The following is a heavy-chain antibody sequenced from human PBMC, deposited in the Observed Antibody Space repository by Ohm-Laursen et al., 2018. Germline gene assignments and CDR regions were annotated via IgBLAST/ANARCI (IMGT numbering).Heavy chain of an antibody. CDR3: ARGPAVADY. CDR1: GGSISSYY. Sequence: SDTLSLTWTVSGGSISSYYWTWIRQPPGKGLEWIGYIYYTGSTSYNPSLKSRVTISVDTSKNQFSLKLSSVTAADTAVYYCARGPAVADYWGQGTLVTVSS. J-gene: IGHJ4*02. V-gene: IGHV4-59*07. CDR2: IYYTGST. D-gene: IGHD6-19*01.